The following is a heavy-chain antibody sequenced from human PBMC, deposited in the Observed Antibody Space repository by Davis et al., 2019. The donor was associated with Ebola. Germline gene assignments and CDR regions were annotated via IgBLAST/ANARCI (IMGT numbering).Heavy chain of an antibody. J-gene: IGHJ6*02. V-gene: IGHV1-18*01. CDR1: GYTFTSYG. CDR3: ASDTYYDILTGYYTGYYYGMDV. Sequence: ASVKVSCKASGYTFTSYGISWVRQAPGQGLEWMGWISAYNGNTNYAQKLQGRVTMTTDTSTSTAYMELRSLRSDDTAVYYCASDTYYDILTGYYTGYYYGMDVWGQGTTVTVSS. D-gene: IGHD3-9*01. CDR2: ISAYNGNT.